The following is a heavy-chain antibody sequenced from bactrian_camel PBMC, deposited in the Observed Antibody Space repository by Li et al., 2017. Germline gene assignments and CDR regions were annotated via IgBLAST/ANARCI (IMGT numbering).Heavy chain of an antibody. CDR2: IDSHSTNGTTAYPDSV. CDR1: IPSYSSRC. Sequence: QVQLVESGGGSVQAGGSLRLSCAISIPSYSSRCMGWFRQAPGKEREGVAAIDSHSTNGTTAYPDSVTYPDSVKGRFTISKDNSKNILYLQMNRLKPEDTAVYYCAAGDRLQRPAYGGACPSPTYWGQGTQVTVS. D-gene: IGHD6*01. V-gene: IGHV3S26*01. J-gene: IGHJ4*01. CDR3: AAGDRLQRPAYGGACPSPTY.